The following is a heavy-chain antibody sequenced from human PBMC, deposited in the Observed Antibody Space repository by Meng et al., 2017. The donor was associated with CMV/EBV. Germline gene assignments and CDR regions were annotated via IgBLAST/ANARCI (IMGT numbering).Heavy chain of an antibody. V-gene: IGHV4-4*02. Sequence: SETLSLTCAVSGGSISSSNWWSWVRQPPGKGLEWIGEIYHSGSTNYNPSLKSRVTISVDTSKNQFSLKLSSVTAADTAVYYCARGSYQLSLGYWGQGTLVTVSS. CDR3: ARGSYQLSLGY. CDR1: GGSISSSNW. CDR2: IYHSGST. J-gene: IGHJ4*02. D-gene: IGHD2-2*01.